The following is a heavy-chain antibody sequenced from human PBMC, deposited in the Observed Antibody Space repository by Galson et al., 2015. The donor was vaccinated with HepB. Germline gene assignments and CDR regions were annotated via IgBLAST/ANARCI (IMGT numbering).Heavy chain of an antibody. CDR3: ARQFDSRGYYAY. J-gene: IGHJ4*02. CDR2: ISAYNGNT. V-gene: IGHV1-18*01. Sequence: SVKVSCKASGYTFTSYGISWVRQAPGQGLEWMGWISAYNGNTNYAQKLQGRVTMTTDTSTSTAYMELRSLRSEGTALYYCARQFDSRGYYAYWGQGTLVTVSS. D-gene: IGHD3-22*01. CDR1: GYTFTSYG.